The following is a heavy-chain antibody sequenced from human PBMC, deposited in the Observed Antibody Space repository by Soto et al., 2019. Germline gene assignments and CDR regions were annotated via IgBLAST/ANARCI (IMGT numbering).Heavy chain of an antibody. D-gene: IGHD3-3*01. CDR1: SYSISGGFY. CDR3: ARVTIFEYWFDP. Sequence: SETLSLTCAVSSYSISGGFYWAWIRQPPEKGLERIENIYHSGSAHYNPSLKSRVTMSVDTSKHNFSLRLHSVTAADTAVYYCARVTIFEYWFDPWGQGILVT. J-gene: IGHJ5*02. V-gene: IGHV4-38-2*01. CDR2: IYHSGSA.